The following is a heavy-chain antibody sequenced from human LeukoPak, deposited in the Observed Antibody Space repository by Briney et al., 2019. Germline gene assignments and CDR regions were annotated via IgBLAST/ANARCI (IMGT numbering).Heavy chain of an antibody. CDR1: GFTFSSYA. Sequence: GGSLRLSCAASGFTFSSYAMSWVRQAPGRGLEWVSGISGSTGYADSVKGRFTISRDNAKNSLYLQMNSLRAEDTALYYCARSGVGYCTNGVCFVDYWGQGTLVTVSS. CDR2: ISGST. V-gene: IGHV3-20*04. CDR3: ARSGVGYCTNGVCFVDY. D-gene: IGHD2-8*01. J-gene: IGHJ4*02.